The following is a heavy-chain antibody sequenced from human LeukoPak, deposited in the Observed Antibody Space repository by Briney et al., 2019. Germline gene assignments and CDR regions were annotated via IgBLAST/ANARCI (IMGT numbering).Heavy chain of an antibody. D-gene: IGHD1-14*01. CDR3: ARDQSTGPLSYGMDV. CDR1: GGTFTSYA. V-gene: IGHV1-69*13. J-gene: IGHJ6*02. CDR2: IIPIFGTA. Sequence: SVKVSCKASGGTFTSYAISWVRQAPGQGLEWMGGIIPIFGTANYAQKFQGRVTITADESTSTAYMELSSLRSEDTAVYYCARDQSTGPLSYGMDVWGQGTTVTVSS.